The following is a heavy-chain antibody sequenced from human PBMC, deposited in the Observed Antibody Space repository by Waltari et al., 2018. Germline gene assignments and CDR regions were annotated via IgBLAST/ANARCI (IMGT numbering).Heavy chain of an antibody. CDR3: AKGGYLLRYFDL. CDR2: ISGSGGST. J-gene: IGHJ2*01. V-gene: IGHV3-23*01. D-gene: IGHD3-22*01. CDR1: GFTFSSYA. Sequence: EVQLLESGGGLVQPGGSLRLSCAASGFTFSSYAMSWVRQAPGEGLEGGSAISGSGGSTYYADSVKGRFTISRDNSKNTLYLQMNSLRAEDTAVYYCAKGGYLLRYFDLWGRGTLVTVSS.